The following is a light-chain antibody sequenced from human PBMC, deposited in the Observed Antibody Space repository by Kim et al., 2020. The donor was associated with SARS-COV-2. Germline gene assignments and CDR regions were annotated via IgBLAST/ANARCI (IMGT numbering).Light chain of an antibody. CDR3: GTCDSSLSAVV. J-gene: IGLJ2*01. CDR2: DNN. CDR1: SSYICHNQ. Sequence: GQKVSTPGTGSSSYICHNQVSWYHQRPGTAPKLLFYDNNQRPSGSPDRFSGAKSGTSATLGITGLQTGDEADYYCGTCDSSLSAVVFGGGTQLTVL. V-gene: IGLV1-51*01.